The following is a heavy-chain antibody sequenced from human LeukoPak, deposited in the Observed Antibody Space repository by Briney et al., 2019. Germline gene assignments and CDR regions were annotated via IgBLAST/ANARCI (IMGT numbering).Heavy chain of an antibody. D-gene: IGHD3-22*01. CDR2: INHSGST. CDR1: GGSVSNSNYY. Sequence: SETLSLTCTVSGGSVSNSNYYWVWVRQPPGKGLEWIGEINHSGSTNYNPSLKSRVTISVDTSKNQFSLKLSSVTAADTAVYYCARETFYYYDSSDYYGTFDYWGQGTLVSVSS. V-gene: IGHV4-39*07. CDR3: ARETFYYYDSSDYYGTFDY. J-gene: IGHJ4*02.